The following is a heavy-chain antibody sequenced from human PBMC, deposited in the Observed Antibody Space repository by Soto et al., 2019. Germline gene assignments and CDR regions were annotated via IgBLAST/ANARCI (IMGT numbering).Heavy chain of an antibody. D-gene: IGHD1-26*01. CDR2: MNPNRDNT. J-gene: IGHJ4*02. Sequence: ASVKVSCKASGYTFTTYDINWVRKATGQGLEWMGWMNPNRDNTGYAQKIQGRDTMTRDTSISTAYMELSSLRSEDTAVYYCARVRCDSGRCFYDYWGQGTLVTVSS. V-gene: IGHV1-8*01. CDR3: ARVRCDSGRCFYDY. CDR1: GYTFTTYD.